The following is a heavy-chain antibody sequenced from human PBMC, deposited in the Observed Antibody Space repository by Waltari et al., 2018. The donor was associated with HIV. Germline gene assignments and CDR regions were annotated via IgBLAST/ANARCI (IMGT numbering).Heavy chain of an antibody. J-gene: IGHJ4*02. CDR3: ARRRCTSTSCFFDY. V-gene: IGHV3-7*01. D-gene: IGHD2-2*01. CDR2: IKQDGSEK. CDR1: GYNFSHYW. Sequence: EVHLVESGGGLVKPGGSLRMSCAAFGYNFSHYWLIWVRQCPGKGLEWVANIKQDGSEKYYVDSGKGRCTISRYNAKNSLFLQMNSLRGEDTAVYYCARRRCTSTSCFFDYWGQGTLVTVS.